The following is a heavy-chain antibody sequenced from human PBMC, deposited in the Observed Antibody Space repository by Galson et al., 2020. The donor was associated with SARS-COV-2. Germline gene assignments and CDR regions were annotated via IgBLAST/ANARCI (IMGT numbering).Heavy chain of an antibody. CDR3: VTDIYYDDRGHPAYSFAS. V-gene: IGHV1-18*01. CDR1: GYTFINYG. D-gene: IGHD3-22*01. J-gene: IGHJ4*02. CDR2: INPYHGYT. Sequence: ASVKVSCKASGYTFINYGISWVRQAPGQGLEWVGWINPYHGYTNFAEKLQGRVTMTTDTSTATAYLDLRSLTSDDTAVYYCVTDIYYDDRGHPAYSFASWGQGTLVTVSS.